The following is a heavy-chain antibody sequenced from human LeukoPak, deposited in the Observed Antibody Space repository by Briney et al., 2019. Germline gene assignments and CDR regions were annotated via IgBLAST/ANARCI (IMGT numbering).Heavy chain of an antibody. CDR3: ADNLSR. Sequence: GESLRLSCAASGFTFSRYWIHWVRQAPGEGLERVSRINPDGSTTTYADSVKGRFTISRDSAKNSLYLQMNSLRAEDTAVYFCADNLSRWGQGTLVTVSS. CDR1: GFTFSRYW. J-gene: IGHJ4*02. D-gene: IGHD1-1*01. CDR2: INPDGSTT. V-gene: IGHV3-74*01.